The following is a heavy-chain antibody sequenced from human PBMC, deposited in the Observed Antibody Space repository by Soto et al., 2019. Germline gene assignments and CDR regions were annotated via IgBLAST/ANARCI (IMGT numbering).Heavy chain of an antibody. CDR3: ARGSLLALLGY. CDR1: GGSFSGYY. D-gene: IGHD3-3*02. V-gene: IGHV4-34*01. CDR2: INHSGST. J-gene: IGHJ4*02. Sequence: ASETLSLTCAVYGGSFSGYYWSWIRQPPGKGLEWIGEINHSGSTNYNPALKSRVTISVDTSKNQFSLKLSSVTAADTAVYYCARGSLLALLGYWGQGTLVTVSS.